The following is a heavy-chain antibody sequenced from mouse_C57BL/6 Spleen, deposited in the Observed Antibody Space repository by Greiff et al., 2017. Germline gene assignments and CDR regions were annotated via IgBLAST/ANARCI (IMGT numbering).Heavy chain of an antibody. CDR1: GYTFTSYG. V-gene: IGHV1-58*01. J-gene: IGHJ4*01. D-gene: IGHD1-1*01. Sequence: VQLQESGAELVRPGSSVKMSCKTSGYTFTSYGINWVKQRPGQGLEWIGHIYLGNGYTKYNEKFKSKATLTVDKPSSTAYMQRSSLTSEDSAVYYCAREGESYYRWGQGTSVTVSA. CDR2: IYLGNGYT. CDR3: AREGESYYR.